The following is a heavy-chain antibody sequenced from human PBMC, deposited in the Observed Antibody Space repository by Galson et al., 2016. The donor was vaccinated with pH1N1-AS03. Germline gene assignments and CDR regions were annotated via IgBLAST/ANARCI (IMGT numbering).Heavy chain of an antibody. Sequence: SLRLSCAASGFTFNNFAMGWVRQAPGKELEWVSGISSSGATTNYADSVRGRFTISRDTSKKTMHLQMNSLRVEDTALYYCAKWSYRFDSSGYVGYFDLWGRGTLVTVS. CDR2: ISSSGATT. CDR1: GFTFNNFA. J-gene: IGHJ2*01. CDR3: AKWSYRFDSSGYVGYFDL. V-gene: IGHV3-23*01. D-gene: IGHD3-22*01.